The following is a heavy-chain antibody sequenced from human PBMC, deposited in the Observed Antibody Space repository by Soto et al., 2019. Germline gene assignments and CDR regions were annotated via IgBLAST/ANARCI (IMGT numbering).Heavy chain of an antibody. V-gene: IGHV3-23*01. CDR2: ISGSGGST. D-gene: IGHD3-10*01. J-gene: IGHJ4*02. CDR1: GFTFSSYA. CDR3: AKFLPVVTYGSGTKSSSSDY. Sequence: GGSLRLSCAASGFTFSSYAMSWVRQAPGKGLEWVSAISGSGGSTYYADSVKGRFTISRDNSKNTLYLQMNSLRAEDTAVYYCAKFLPVVTYGSGTKSSSSDYWGQGTLVTVSS.